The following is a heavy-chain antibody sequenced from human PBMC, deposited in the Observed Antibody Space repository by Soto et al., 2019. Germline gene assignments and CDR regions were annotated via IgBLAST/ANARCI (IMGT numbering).Heavy chain of an antibody. CDR3: SIDPMWSTAIVIRYWTL. D-gene: IGHD3-16*02. CDR2: ISYDGSNK. Sequence: PGGSLSLACPAGGVCFSRYAMHWVSQAPGKGLEWVAVISYDGSNKYYADSVKGRFTISRDNSKNTLYLQMNSLRAEDTAVYYLSIDPMWSTAIVIRYWTLWASGTPLPVSS. V-gene: IGHV3-30-3*01. CDR1: GVCFSRYA. J-gene: IGHJ2*01.